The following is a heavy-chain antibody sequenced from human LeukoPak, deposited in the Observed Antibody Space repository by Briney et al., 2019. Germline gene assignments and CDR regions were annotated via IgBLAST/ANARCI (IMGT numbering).Heavy chain of an antibody. V-gene: IGHV4-61*02. CDR1: GGSISSGSYY. J-gene: IGHJ4*02. D-gene: IGHD3-3*01. CDR2: IYTSGST. CDR3: ARELGENYDFWSGYYTLDY. Sequence: PSETLSLTRTVSGGSISSGSYYWSWIRQPAGKGLEWIGRIYTSGSTNYNPSLKSRVTISVDTSKNQFSLKLSSVTAADTAVYYCARELGENYDFWSGYYTLDYWGQGTLVTVSS.